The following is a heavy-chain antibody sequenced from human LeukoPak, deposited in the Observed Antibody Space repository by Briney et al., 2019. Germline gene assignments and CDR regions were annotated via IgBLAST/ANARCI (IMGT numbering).Heavy chain of an antibody. CDR1: GFTVSSNY. CDR2: IYSGSST. Sequence: GGSLRLSCVPSGFTVSSNYMRGVRPAPRKGLEWVAVIYSGSSTYYADSLKGRFTISRDNSKNTTYLQMNSLRAEDTAVYYCARGASGYTDAFDIWGQGTMVTVSS. V-gene: IGHV3-53*01. CDR3: ARGASGYTDAFDI. D-gene: IGHD5-12*01. J-gene: IGHJ3*02.